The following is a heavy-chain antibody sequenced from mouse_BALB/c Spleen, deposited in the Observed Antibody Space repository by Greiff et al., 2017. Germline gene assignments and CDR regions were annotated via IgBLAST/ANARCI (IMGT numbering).Heavy chain of an antibody. CDR1: GFTFTDYY. CDR3: ARLLKNAMDY. CDR2: IRNKANGYTT. Sequence: DVQLVESGGGLVQPGGSLRLSCATSGFTFTDYYMSWVRQPPGKALEWLGFIRNKANGYTTEYSASVKGRFTISRDNSQSILYLQMNTLRAEDSATYYCARLLKNAMDYWGQGTSVTVSS. V-gene: IGHV7-3*02. D-gene: IGHD1-3*01. J-gene: IGHJ4*01.